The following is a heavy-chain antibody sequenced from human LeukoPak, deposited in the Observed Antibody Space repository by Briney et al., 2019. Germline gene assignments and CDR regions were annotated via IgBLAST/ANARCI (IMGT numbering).Heavy chain of an antibody. J-gene: IGHJ5*02. CDR2: INHSGST. CDR3: ARRGHRRLKQQLNTNYLDP. Sequence: SETLSLTCAVYGGSFSGYYWSWIRQPPGKGLEWIGEINHSGSTNYNPSLKSRVTISVDTSKNQFSLKLSSVTAADTAVYYCARRGHRRLKQQLNTNYLDPCSHTTLVTIPS. D-gene: IGHD6-13*01. CDR1: GGSFSGYY. V-gene: IGHV4-34*01.